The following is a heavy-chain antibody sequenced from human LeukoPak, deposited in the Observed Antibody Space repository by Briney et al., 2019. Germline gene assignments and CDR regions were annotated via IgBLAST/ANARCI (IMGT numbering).Heavy chain of an antibody. CDR2: IWYDGSNK. V-gene: IGHV3-30*02. CDR1: GFTFSSYG. J-gene: IGHJ4*02. Sequence: GGSLRLSCAASGFTFSSYGMHWVRQAPGKGLEWVAFIWYDGSNKYYADSVKGRFTISRDNSRNTVFLQMNSLRAEDTAVYYCAKKEKGDLQYFDYWGQGTLVTVSS. D-gene: IGHD3-16*01. CDR3: AKKEKGDLQYFDY.